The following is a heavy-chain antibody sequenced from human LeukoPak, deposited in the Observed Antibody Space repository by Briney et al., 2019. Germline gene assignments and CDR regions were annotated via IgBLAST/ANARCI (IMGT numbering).Heavy chain of an antibody. V-gene: IGHV4-61*01. CDR3: ARESYYDSSGPGGFDY. Sequence: SETLSLTCTVSGGSVSSGSYYWSWIRQPPGKGLEWIGYIYCSGSTNYNPSLKSRVTISVDTSKNQFSLKLSSVTAADTAVYYCARESYYDSSGPGGFDYWGQGTLVTVSS. CDR2: IYCSGST. J-gene: IGHJ4*02. CDR1: GGSVSSGSYY. D-gene: IGHD3-22*01.